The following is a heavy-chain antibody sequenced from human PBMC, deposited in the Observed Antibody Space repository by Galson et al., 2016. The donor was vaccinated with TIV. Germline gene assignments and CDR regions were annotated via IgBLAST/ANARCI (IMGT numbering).Heavy chain of an antibody. Sequence: SLRLSCAASGFTFDDYAMYWVRQAPGKGLEWVSGISSTSGGISYVDSVKGRFTISRDNAENSLYLQMNSLRVEDTALYYGAKSWAAGHCSSTSRFGAFDFWGQGTMVTVSS. CDR2: ISSTSGGI. J-gene: IGHJ3*01. CDR1: GFTFDDYA. CDR3: AKSWAAGHCSSTSRFGAFDF. D-gene: IGHD2-2*01. V-gene: IGHV3-9*01.